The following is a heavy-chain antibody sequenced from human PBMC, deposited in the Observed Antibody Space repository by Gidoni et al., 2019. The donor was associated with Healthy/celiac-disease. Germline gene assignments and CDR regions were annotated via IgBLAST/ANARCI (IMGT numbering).Heavy chain of an antibody. J-gene: IGHJ4*02. CDR1: GCTFSSDA. V-gene: IGHV3-23*04. Sequence: EVLLVESGGGLVHAGGSVRLTRTASGCTFSSDALGWVHQVQGTGEEWFSPIMGSGGSTSYAASVKGRFTISRDNSKNTLYLQMNGLRAEDTAVYYCAKDRIGYWGQGTLVTVSS. CDR2: IMGSGGST. CDR3: AKDRIGY.